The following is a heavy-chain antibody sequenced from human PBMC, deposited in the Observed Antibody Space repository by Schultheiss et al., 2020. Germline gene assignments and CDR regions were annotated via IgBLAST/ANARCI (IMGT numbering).Heavy chain of an antibody. CDR2: ISWNSGSI. D-gene: IGHD2-2*01. CDR3: AKDLRGSTSCYFDY. Sequence: GGSLRLSCAASGFTFDDYAMHWVRQAPGKGLEWVSGISWNSGSIGYADSVKGRFTISRDNAKNSLYLQMNSLRAEDTALYYCAKDLRGSTSCYFDYWGQGTLVTVSS. J-gene: IGHJ4*02. CDR1: GFTFDDYA. V-gene: IGHV3-9*01.